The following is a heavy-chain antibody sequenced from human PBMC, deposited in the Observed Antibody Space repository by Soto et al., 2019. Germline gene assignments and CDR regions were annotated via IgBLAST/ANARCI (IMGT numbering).Heavy chain of an antibody. D-gene: IGHD6-19*01. CDR1: GGSISSYY. CDR2: IYYSGST. V-gene: IGHV4-59*01. Sequence: SETLSLTCTVSGGSISSYYWSWIRQPPGKGLEWIGYIYYSGSTNYNPSLKSRVTISVDTSKNQFSLKLSSVTAADTAVYYCAREVEQWLDGRYFDDWGQGTLVRVYS. J-gene: IGHJ4*02. CDR3: AREVEQWLDGRYFDD.